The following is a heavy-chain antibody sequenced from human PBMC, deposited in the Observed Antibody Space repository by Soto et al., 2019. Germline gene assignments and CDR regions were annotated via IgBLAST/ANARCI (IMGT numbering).Heavy chain of an antibody. J-gene: IGHJ6*02. CDR1: GFTFSSYG. D-gene: IGHD5-18*01. Sequence: QVQLVESGGGVVQPGRSLRLSCAASGFTFSSYGMHWVRQAPGKGLEWVAVISYDGSNTYYADSVKGRFTISRDNSKNTLYLQMTSLSAEDTAVYYCAKRGGYSYGMDVWGQGTTVTVS. V-gene: IGHV3-30*18. CDR2: ISYDGSNT. CDR3: AKRGGYSYGMDV.